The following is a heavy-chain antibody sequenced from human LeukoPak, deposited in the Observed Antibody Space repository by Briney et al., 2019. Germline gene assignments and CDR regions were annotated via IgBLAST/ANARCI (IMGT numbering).Heavy chain of an antibody. D-gene: IGHD5-12*01. CDR1: GFTFSSYG. CDR3: ARVSYSGYDTNWFDP. J-gene: IGHJ5*02. CDR2: IWYDGSNK. V-gene: IGHV3-33*01. Sequence: GGSLQLSCAASGFTFSSYGMHGVRPAPGKGREGVAVIWYDGSNKYYADSVKGRFTISRDNSKNTLYLQMNSLRAEDTAVYYCARVSYSGYDTNWFDPWGQGTLVTVSS.